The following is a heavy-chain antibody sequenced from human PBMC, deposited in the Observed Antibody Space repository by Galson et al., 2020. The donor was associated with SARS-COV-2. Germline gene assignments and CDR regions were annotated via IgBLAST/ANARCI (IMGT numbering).Heavy chain of an antibody. CDR1: GYSISSGYY. CDR3: ARTGRVDTSYAAFDI. D-gene: IGHD5-18*01. J-gene: IGHJ3*02. V-gene: IGHV4-38-2*02. Sequence: SETLSLTCTVSGYSISSGYYWGWVRQPPGKGLEWIGSIYHSGSTYYNPSLESRGTISIDTSKNQFSLKLSSVTAADTAVYYCARTGRVDTSYAAFDIWGQGTMVTVSS. CDR2: IYHSGST.